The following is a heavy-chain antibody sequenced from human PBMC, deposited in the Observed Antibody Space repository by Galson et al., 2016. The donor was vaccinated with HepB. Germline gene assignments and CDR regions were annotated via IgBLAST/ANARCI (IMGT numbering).Heavy chain of an antibody. CDR3: AKDSGAALAGTGHLWLDP. CDR2: IRSKPYGGTQ. J-gene: IGHJ5*02. V-gene: IGHV3-49*03. CDR1: GFYFGDRA. Sequence: SLRLSCAASGFYFGDRAMGWFRQAPGKGLEWVGFIRSKPYGGTQEYAASVRGRFTISRDDAKSIAYLQISSLQTEDTAVYFCAKDSGAALAGTGHLWLDPWGQGTLVIVSS. D-gene: IGHD6-19*01.